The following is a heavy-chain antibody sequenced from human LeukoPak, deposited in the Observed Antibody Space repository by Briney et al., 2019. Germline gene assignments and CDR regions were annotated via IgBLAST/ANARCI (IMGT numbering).Heavy chain of an antibody. Sequence: SETLSLTCTVSGGSISSYYWSWIRQPPGKGLEWIGYIYYSGSTNYNPSLKSRVTISVDTSKNQFSLKLGSVTAADTAVYYCARDHGAAAFDYWGQGTLVTVSS. J-gene: IGHJ4*02. CDR2: IYYSGST. CDR3: ARDHGAAAFDY. V-gene: IGHV4-59*01. CDR1: GGSISSYY. D-gene: IGHD6-13*01.